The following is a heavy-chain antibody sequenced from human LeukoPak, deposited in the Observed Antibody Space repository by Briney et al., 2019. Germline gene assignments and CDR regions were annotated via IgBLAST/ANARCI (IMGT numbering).Heavy chain of an antibody. D-gene: IGHD6-6*01. CDR2: ISYDGSNK. CDR3: ARVQLAPYYFDY. Sequence: GGSLRLSCAASGFTFSSYGMHWVRQAPGKGLEWVAVISYDGSNKYYADSVKGRFTISRDNSKNTLYLQMNSLRAEDTAVYYCARVQLAPYYFDYWGQGTLVTVSS. J-gene: IGHJ4*02. CDR1: GFTFSSYG. V-gene: IGHV3-30*03.